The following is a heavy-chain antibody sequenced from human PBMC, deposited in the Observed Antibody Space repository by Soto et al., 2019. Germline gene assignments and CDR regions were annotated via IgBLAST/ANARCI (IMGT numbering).Heavy chain of an antibody. CDR2: ISSSGSTI. CDR3: ARDVHAYSNYYYHGMDV. J-gene: IGHJ6*02. V-gene: IGHV3-11*04. D-gene: IGHD4-4*01. Sequence: PGGSLRLSCAASGFTVSNNYMNWVRQAPGKGLEWVSYISSSGSTIYYADSVKGRFTISRDNAKTSLYLQMNSLRAEDTAVYYCARDVHAYSNYYYHGMDVRGQGTTVTVSS. CDR1: GFTVSNNY.